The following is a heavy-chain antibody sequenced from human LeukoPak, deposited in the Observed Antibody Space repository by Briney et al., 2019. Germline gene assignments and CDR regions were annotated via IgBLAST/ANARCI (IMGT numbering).Heavy chain of an antibody. CDR2: INPNSGGT. V-gene: IGHV1-2*02. J-gene: IGHJ4*02. Sequence: ASVKVSCKASGYTFTGYYMHWVRQAPGQGLEWMGWINPNSGGTNYAQKFQGRVTMTEDTSTDTAYMELSSLRSEDTAVYYCATIRGYSYGYLDYWGQGTLVTVSS. CDR1: GYTFTGYY. D-gene: IGHD5-18*01. CDR3: ATIRGYSYGYLDY.